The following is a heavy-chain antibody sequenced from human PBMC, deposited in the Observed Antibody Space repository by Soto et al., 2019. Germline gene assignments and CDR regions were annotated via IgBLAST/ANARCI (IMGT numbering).Heavy chain of an antibody. CDR3: VRYPRSVGGSYRPDY. CDR1: GFTFSSYW. V-gene: IGHV3-74*01. CDR2: INSDGSIT. Sequence: GGSLRLSCAASGFTFSSYWMHWVRQVPERGLVWVSRINSDGSITNYADAVKGRFTISRDNVKNTLYLQMNSLRAEDTAVYYCVRYPRSVGGSYRPDYWGQGTLVTVSS. J-gene: IGHJ4*02. D-gene: IGHD3-16*02.